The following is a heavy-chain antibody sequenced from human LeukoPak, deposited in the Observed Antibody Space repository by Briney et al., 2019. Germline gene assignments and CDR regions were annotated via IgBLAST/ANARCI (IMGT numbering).Heavy chain of an antibody. CDR3: AKAGSSGWSSSGGDY. V-gene: IGHV3-23*01. CDR1: GFTFNNFA. J-gene: IGHJ4*02. D-gene: IGHD6-19*01. Sequence: GGYLRLSCAASGFTFNNFAMSWVRQAPGKGLEWVSTISGSGGSTFYADSVKGRFPISRDNSKNTLFLQMNSLRVEDTAIYYCAKAGSSGWSSSGGDYWGQGSLVTVSS. CDR2: ISGSGGST.